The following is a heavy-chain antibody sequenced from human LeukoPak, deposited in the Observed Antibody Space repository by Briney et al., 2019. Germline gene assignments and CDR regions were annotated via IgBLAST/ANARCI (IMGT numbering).Heavy chain of an antibody. CDR2: ITASGTAM. V-gene: IGHV3-48*02. CDR3: ASSGSYRFDY. CDR1: GFTFSRHW. Sequence: GGSLRLSCAASGFTFSRHWMYWVRQAPGKGLEWVSHITASGTAMFYADSVKGRFTISRDNAKNSLYLQMNSLRDEDTAVYYCASSGSYRFDYWGQGTLVTVSS. D-gene: IGHD1-26*01. J-gene: IGHJ4*02.